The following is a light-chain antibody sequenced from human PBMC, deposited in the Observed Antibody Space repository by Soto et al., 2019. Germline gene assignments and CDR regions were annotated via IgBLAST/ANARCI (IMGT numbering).Light chain of an antibody. CDR2: RAS. CDR1: QSVSSSY. CDR3: QQYGSSRA. J-gene: IGKJ1*01. Sequence: EIVLTQSPGTLSLSPGERATLSCRASQSVSSSYLAWYQQKPGQAPRLLIYRASYRATGIPDRFSGSGSGTDFTLTISRLEPEDFAVYYCQQYGSSRAFGHGTKVDIK. V-gene: IGKV3-20*01.